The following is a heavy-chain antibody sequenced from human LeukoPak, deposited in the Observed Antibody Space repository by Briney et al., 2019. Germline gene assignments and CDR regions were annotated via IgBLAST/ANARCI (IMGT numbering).Heavy chain of an antibody. V-gene: IGHV4-59*08. J-gene: IGHJ6*02. CDR1: GGSISTYY. CDR2: IYYSGST. CDR3: ARHDYYYYGMDV. Sequence: KLSETLSLTCTVSGGSISTYYWSWIRQPPGKGLEWIGYIYYSGSTNYNPSLKSRVTISVDTSKNQFSLNLTAVTATDTAVYYCARHDYYYYGMDVWGQGTTVTVSS.